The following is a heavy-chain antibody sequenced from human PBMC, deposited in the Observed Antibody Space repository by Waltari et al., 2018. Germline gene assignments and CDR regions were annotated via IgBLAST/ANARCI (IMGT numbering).Heavy chain of an antibody. D-gene: IGHD2-2*01. V-gene: IGHV1-2*02. CDR1: GYTFTGYY. CDR2: INPNSGGT. CDR3: ARDLGCSSTSCYDGGIDY. J-gene: IGHJ4*02. Sequence: QVQLVQSGAEVKKPGASVKVSCKASGYTFTGYYMHWVRQAPGQGLEWMGWINPNSGGTNYAQKFQGRVTMTRDTSISTAYMELSRLRSDDTAVYYCARDLGCSSTSCYDGGIDYWGQGTLVTVSS.